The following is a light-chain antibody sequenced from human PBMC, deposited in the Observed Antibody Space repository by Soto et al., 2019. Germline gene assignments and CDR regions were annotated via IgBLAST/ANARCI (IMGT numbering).Light chain of an antibody. CDR2: GAS. CDR3: QQYGSSLLA. J-gene: IGKJ4*01. CDR1: QSVSSSY. V-gene: IGKV3-20*01. Sequence: EIVLTQSPPTLSLSQGEKATLPSLVSQSVSSSYLAWYQQKPGQAPRLLIYGASSRATGIPDRFSGSGSGTEFTLTISRLEPEDFAVYYCQQYGSSLLAFGGGTKVDI.